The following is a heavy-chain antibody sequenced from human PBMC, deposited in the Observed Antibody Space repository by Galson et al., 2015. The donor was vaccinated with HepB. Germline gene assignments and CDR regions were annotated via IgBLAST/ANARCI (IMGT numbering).Heavy chain of an antibody. D-gene: IGHD3-10*01. CDR1: GYTFTSYG. V-gene: IGHV1-18*01. CDR3: ARAMYYYSSGSYYTPLDY. J-gene: IGHJ4*02. Sequence: SVKVSCKASGYTFTSYGISWVRQAPGQGLEWMGWISAYNGNTNYAQKLQGRVTMTTDTSTSTAYMELRSLRSDDTAVYYCARAMYYYSSGSYYTPLDYWGQGTLVTVSS. CDR2: ISAYNGNT.